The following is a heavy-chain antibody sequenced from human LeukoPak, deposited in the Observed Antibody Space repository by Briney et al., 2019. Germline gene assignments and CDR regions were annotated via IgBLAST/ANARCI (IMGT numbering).Heavy chain of an antibody. CDR2: IYHSGNT. CDR3: ARHMKNVVGAPDY. Sequence: SETLSLTCTVSGVSINSDAYFWSWIRQPPGKGLEWIGYIYHSGNTYYNPSLKSRVIISLDTSKNQFSLKLSSVTAADTAVYYCARHMKNVVGAPDYWGQGTLVTVSS. D-gene: IGHD2-15*01. V-gene: IGHV4-30-2*01. J-gene: IGHJ4*02. CDR1: GVSINSDAYF.